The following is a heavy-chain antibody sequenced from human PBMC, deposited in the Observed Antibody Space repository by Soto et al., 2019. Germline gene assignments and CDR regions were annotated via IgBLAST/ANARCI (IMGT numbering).Heavy chain of an antibody. Sequence: GGSLRLSCAASGFTFSSYSMNWVRQAPGKGLEWVSYISSSSSTIYYADSVKGRFTISRDNAKNSLYLQMNSLRAEDTAVYYCARDDYGDYDAVWCGAGYYMDVWGKGTTVTVSS. V-gene: IGHV3-48*01. CDR1: GFTFSSYS. CDR2: ISSSSSTI. CDR3: ARDDYGDYDAVWCGAGYYMDV. D-gene: IGHD4-17*01. J-gene: IGHJ6*03.